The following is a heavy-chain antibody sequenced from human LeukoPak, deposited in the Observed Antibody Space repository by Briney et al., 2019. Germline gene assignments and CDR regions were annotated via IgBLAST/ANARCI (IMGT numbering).Heavy chain of an antibody. D-gene: IGHD2-2*02. Sequence: SVKVSCKASGGTFSSYAISWVRQAPGQGLEWMGGIIPIFGTANYAQKFQGRVTITADESTSTAYMELSSLRSEDTAVCYCARGDIVVVPAAIAYPYYYYYMDVWGKGTTVTVSS. CDR3: ARGDIVVVPAAIAYPYYYYYMDV. CDR1: GGTFSSYA. V-gene: IGHV1-69*13. J-gene: IGHJ6*03. CDR2: IIPIFGTA.